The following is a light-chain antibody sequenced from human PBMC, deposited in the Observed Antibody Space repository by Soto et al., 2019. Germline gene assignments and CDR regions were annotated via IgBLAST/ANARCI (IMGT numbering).Light chain of an antibody. Sequence: QSALTQPASVSGSPGQSITISCTGTSSDVGGYNYVSWYQQHPGKAPKLMIYDVSNRPPGVSNRFSGSRSGNTASLIISGLQTEDEADYYCSSYTVSSTVIFGGGTKVTVL. CDR3: SSYTVSSTVI. V-gene: IGLV2-14*01. J-gene: IGLJ2*01. CDR1: SSDVGGYNY. CDR2: DVS.